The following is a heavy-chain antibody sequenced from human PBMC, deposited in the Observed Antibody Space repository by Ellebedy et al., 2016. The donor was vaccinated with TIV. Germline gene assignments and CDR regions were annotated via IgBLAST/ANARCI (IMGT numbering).Heavy chain of an antibody. J-gene: IGHJ6*03. CDR2: IYYSGST. D-gene: IGHD3-3*01. V-gene: IGHV4-39*07. CDR1: GGSISSSSYY. Sequence: SETLSLXCTVSGGSISSSSYYWGWIRQPPGKGLEWIGSIYYSGSTYYNPSLKSRVTISVDTSKNQFSLKLSSVTAADTAVYYCARIRFLEWLGRYYMDVWGKGTTVTVSS. CDR3: ARIRFLEWLGRYYMDV.